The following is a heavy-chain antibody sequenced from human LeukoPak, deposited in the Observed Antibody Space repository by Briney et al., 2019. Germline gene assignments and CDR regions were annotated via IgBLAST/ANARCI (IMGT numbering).Heavy chain of an antibody. CDR3: TRVYGSADK. CDR2: RNPNSGNT. V-gene: IGHV1-8*01. D-gene: IGHD1-26*01. Sequence: GASVKVSCKASGYTFTSYDINWVRQATGQGLEWMGWRNPNSGNTGYAQKFQGRVTITRNTSTTTSNMELSSLRSEDTTVYYCTRVYGSADKWGQGTLVTVSS. CDR1: GYTFTSYD. J-gene: IGHJ4*02.